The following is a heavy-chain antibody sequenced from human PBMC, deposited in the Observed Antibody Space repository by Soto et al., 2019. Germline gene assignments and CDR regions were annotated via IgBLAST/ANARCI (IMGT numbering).Heavy chain of an antibody. CDR3: ARDSPYGENYYGMDV. J-gene: IGHJ6*02. CDR2: IGTAGDT. V-gene: IGHV3-13*01. CDR1: GFTFSSYA. D-gene: IGHD4-17*01. Sequence: PGGSLSLSCAASGFTFSSYAMSWVRQAPGKGLEWVSAIGTAGDTYYPGSVKGRFTISRENAKNSLYLQMNSLRAGDTAVYYCARDSPYGENYYGMDVWGQGTTVTVSS.